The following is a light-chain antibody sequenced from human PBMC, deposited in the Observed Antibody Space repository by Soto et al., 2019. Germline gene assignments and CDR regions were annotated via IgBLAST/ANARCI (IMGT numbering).Light chain of an antibody. CDR3: IQDKQFPLT. CDR2: KIS. Sequence: GRTRYTLSLPVNLGQPASISCRSSQSLVYSDENKYLSWHQQRPGQPPRLLIYKISNRFPGVPDRFSGSGAGADFTLEISRVEAEDVGTYYCIQDKQFPLTFGGGTMADI. V-gene: IGKV2-24*01. CDR1: QSLVYSDENKY. J-gene: IGKJ4*01.